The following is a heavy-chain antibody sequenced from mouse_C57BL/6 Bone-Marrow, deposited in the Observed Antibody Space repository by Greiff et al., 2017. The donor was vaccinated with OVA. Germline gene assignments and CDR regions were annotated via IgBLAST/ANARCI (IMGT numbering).Heavy chain of an antibody. Sequence: QVQLQQSGPELVKPGASVKISCKASGYAFSSSWMNWVKQRPGKGLEWIGRIYPGDGDTNYNGKFKGKATLTADKSSSTAYMQLSSLTSEDSAVYFCASLLLRGFDYWGQGTTLTVSS. V-gene: IGHV1-82*01. J-gene: IGHJ2*01. CDR2: IYPGDGDT. CDR3: ASLLLRGFDY. CDR1: GYAFSSSW. D-gene: IGHD1-1*01.